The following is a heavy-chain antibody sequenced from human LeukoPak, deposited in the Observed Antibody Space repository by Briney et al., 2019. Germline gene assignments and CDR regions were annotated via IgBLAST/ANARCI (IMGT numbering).Heavy chain of an antibody. V-gene: IGHV4-39*07. CDR1: GGSISSSSYY. CDR2: IYYSGST. J-gene: IGHJ3*02. CDR3: ARVYYYGSGTKGGDAFDI. D-gene: IGHD3-10*01. Sequence: SETLSLTCTVSGGSISSSSYYWGWIRQPPGKGLEWIGSIYYSGSTNYNPSLKSRVTISVDKSKNQFSLKLSSVTAADTAVYYCARVYYYGSGTKGGDAFDIWGQGTMVTVSS.